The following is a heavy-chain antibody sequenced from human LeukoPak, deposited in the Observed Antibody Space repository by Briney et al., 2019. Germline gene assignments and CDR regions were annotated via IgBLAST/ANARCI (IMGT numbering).Heavy chain of an antibody. CDR1: GFTFSSYG. CDR3: ARGVGSSGWYLSPWGMDV. V-gene: IGHV3-33*01. CDR2: IWYDGSNK. Sequence: PGGSLRLSCAASGFTFSSYGMHWVRQAPGKGLEWVAVIWYDGSNKYYADSVKGRFTISRDNSKNTLYVQMNSLRAEDTAVYYCARGVGSSGWYLSPWGMDVWGQGTTVTVSS. D-gene: IGHD6-19*01. J-gene: IGHJ6*02.